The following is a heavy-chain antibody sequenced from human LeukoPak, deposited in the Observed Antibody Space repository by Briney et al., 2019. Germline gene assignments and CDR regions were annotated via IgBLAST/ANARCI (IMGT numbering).Heavy chain of an antibody. CDR2: IGNSDTTI. J-gene: IGHJ5*02. V-gene: IGHV3-11*01. CDR1: GFTFNDYS. CDR3: ARAAGWLDP. Sequence: GGSLRLSCVASGFTFNDYSMSWIRQAPEKGLEWVSYIGNSDTTIYYADSVKGRFTISRDNAKNSLYLQMNSLRVEDTAVYYCARAAGWLDPWGQGTLVTVSS.